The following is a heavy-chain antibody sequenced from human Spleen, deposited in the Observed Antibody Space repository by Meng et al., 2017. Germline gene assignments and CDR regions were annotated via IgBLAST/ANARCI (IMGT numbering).Heavy chain of an antibody. Sequence: VQLLQSGSEVKQPGASLKFSCKASDYIFTGYGVCWVRQAPGQGLEWMAWLGAHPGDTSFAPKFLGRVTMTTDTHTSTAFMELRSLRSDDTAVYYCARGTPGRSYSDYWGQGTLVTVSS. CDR1: DYIFTGYG. D-gene: IGHD3-10*01. CDR2: LGAHPGDT. J-gene: IGHJ4*02. CDR3: ARGTPGRSYSDY. V-gene: IGHV1-18*01.